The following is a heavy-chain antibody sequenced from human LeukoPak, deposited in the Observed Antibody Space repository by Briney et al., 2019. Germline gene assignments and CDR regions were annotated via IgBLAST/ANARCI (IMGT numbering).Heavy chain of an antibody. CDR3: AKPQWELLD. J-gene: IGHJ4*02. V-gene: IGHV3-23*01. CDR2: ISDSGGST. Sequence: GETLRLSCAASGFTFSSYTWSWVRQPPGKGLEWVSAISDSGGSTYYADSVKGRFTISRDNSKNTLYLQMNSLRAEDTAVYYCAKPQWELLDWGQGTLVTVSS. D-gene: IGHD1-26*01. CDR1: GFTFSSYT.